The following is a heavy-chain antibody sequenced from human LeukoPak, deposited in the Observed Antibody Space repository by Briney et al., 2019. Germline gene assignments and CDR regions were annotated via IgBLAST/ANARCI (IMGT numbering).Heavy chain of an antibody. J-gene: IGHJ3*02. Sequence: QSGGSLRLSCAASGFTFSSYWMSWVRQAPGKGLEWVADIKQDGSEKYYVDSVKGRFTISRDNAKNSLYLQMNSLRAEDTAVYYCARDPGGYVGAFDIWGQGTMVTVSS. CDR3: ARDPGGYVGAFDI. D-gene: IGHD5-12*01. CDR2: IKQDGSEK. CDR1: GFTFSSYW. V-gene: IGHV3-7*01.